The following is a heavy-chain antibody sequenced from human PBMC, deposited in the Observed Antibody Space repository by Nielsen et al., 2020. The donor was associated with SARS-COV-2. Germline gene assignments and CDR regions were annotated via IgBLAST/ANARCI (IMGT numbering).Heavy chain of an antibody. CDR3: ARASHCSGGSCYYGMIGAFDI. V-gene: IGHV4-39*07. Sequence: SETLSLTCTVSGGSISSSSYYWGWIRQPPGKGLEWIGSIYYSGSTYYNPSLKSRVTISVDRSKNQFSLKLSSVTAADTAVYYCARASHCSGGSCYYGMIGAFDIWGQGTMVTVSS. CDR1: GGSISSSSYY. CDR2: IYYSGST. D-gene: IGHD2-15*01. J-gene: IGHJ3*02.